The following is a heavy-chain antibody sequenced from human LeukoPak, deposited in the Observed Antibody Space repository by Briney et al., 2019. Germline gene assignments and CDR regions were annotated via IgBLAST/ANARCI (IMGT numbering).Heavy chain of an antibody. Sequence: GESLKISCEASGYTFTSYWIGWVRQMPGKGLEWMGIIYPGDSDIRYSPSFQGQVTISADKSISTAYLQWSSLKASDTAMYFCGRQSSTFDYWAREPWSPSRQ. CDR1: GYTFTSYW. D-gene: IGHD2-2*01. J-gene: IGHJ4*02. CDR2: IYPGDSDI. CDR3: GRQSSTFDY. V-gene: IGHV5-51*01.